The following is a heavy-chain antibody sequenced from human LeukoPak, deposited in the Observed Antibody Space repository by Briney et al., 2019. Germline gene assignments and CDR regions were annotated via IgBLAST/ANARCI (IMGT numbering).Heavy chain of an antibody. J-gene: IGHJ3*02. Sequence: SETLSLTCTVSGGSISSYYWSWLRQPPGKGLEYIGYTHYSGSTNYNPSLKSRVTISLDTSGNQFSLRLSSVTAADTAVYYCASGYCGGACQLGGVDMWGQGTMVTVSS. CDR3: ASGYCGGACQLGGVDM. CDR1: GGSISSYY. D-gene: IGHD2-21*02. CDR2: THYSGST. V-gene: IGHV4-59*01.